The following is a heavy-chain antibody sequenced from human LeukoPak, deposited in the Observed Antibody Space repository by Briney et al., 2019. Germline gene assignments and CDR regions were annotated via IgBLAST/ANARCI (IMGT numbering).Heavy chain of an antibody. CDR1: GYTFTSYG. D-gene: IGHD5-12*01. CDR2: ISAYSGHA. Sequence: ASVKVSCKAFGYTFTSYGICWVRQAPGQGLEWMGWISAYSGHANYAQELQGRVTMSTDTSTSKAYMELRSLRSDDTAMYYCARVLGDGYDPAHYWGQGTLVTVSS. V-gene: IGHV1-18*01. J-gene: IGHJ4*02. CDR3: ARVLGDGYDPAHY.